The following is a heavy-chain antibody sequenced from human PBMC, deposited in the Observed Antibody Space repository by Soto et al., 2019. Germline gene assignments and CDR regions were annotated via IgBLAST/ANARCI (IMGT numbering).Heavy chain of an antibody. CDR1: GCTFSSYA. V-gene: IGHV1-69*06. J-gene: IGHJ5*02. Sequence: ASVKVSCKAAGCTFSSYAISWVRQAPGQGLEWMGGIIPIFGTANYAQKFQGRVTITADKSTSTAYMELSSLRSEDTAVYYCAREKDDFNWFEPWGQGTLVSVSS. CDR3: AREKDDFNWFEP. D-gene: IGHD2-21*02. CDR2: IIPIFGTA.